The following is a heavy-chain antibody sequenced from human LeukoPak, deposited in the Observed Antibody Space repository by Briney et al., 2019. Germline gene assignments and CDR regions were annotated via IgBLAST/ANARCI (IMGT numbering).Heavy chain of an antibody. D-gene: IGHD3-22*01. CDR2: IYHTGST. V-gene: IGHV4-59*01. CDR3: ARLSRTGDSSSHYLDC. CDR1: GGSISSSY. J-gene: IGHJ4*02. Sequence: SETLSLTCAVSGGSISSSYWSWIRQPPGKGLEWIGYIYHTGSTNYNPSLKSRVTILVDTSKNQFSLQVRSVTAADTAVYCCARLSRTGDSSSHYLDCWGQGTLVTVSS.